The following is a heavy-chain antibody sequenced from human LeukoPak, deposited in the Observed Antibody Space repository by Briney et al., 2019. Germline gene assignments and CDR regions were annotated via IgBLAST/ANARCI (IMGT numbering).Heavy chain of an antibody. D-gene: IGHD3-22*01. CDR2: IYYSGST. CDR3: ARGGGDRITMLVVPPGTFDI. CDR1: GGSISSYY. Sequence: PSETLSLTCTVSGGSISSYYWSWIRKPPGKGLEWIGYIYYSGSTNYNPSLKSRVTISVDTSKNQFSLKLSSVTAADTAVYYCARGGGDRITMLVVPPGTFDIWGQGTMVTVSS. J-gene: IGHJ3*02. V-gene: IGHV4-59*01.